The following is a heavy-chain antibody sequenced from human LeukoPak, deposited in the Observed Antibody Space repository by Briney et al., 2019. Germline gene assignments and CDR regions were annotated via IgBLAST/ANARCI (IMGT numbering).Heavy chain of an antibody. CDR3: ARDKTYYDFWSGSYYYYYYMDV. Sequence: TGGSLRLSCAASGFTFSSYWMSWVRQAPGKGLEWVANIKQDGSEKYYVDSVKGRFTISRDNAKNSLYLQMNSLRAEDTAVYYCARDKTYYDFWSGSYYYYYYMDVWGKGTTVTVSS. V-gene: IGHV3-7*01. J-gene: IGHJ6*03. D-gene: IGHD3-3*01. CDR2: IKQDGSEK. CDR1: GFTFSSYW.